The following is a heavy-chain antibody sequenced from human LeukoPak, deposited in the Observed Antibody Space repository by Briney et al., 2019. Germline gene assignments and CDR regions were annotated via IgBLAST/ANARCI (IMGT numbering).Heavy chain of an antibody. CDR1: GFTFSSYS. CDR3: TKGGPGYCSSTSCSDY. CDR2: ISSSSSYI. D-gene: IGHD2-2*01. V-gene: IGHV3-21*04. Sequence: PGGSLRLSCAASGFTFSSYSMNWVRQAPGKGLEWVSSISSSSSYIYYADSVKGRFTISRDNSKNTLYLQMNSLRAEDTAVYYCTKGGPGYCSSTSCSDYWGQGTRVTVSS. J-gene: IGHJ4*02.